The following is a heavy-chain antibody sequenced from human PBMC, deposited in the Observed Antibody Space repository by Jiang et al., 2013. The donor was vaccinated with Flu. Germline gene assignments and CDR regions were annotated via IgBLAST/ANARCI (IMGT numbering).Heavy chain of an antibody. CDR2: IYHSGST. V-gene: IGHV4-38-2*02. Sequence: EWIGSIYHSGSTYYNPSLKSRVTISVDTSKNQFSLKLSSVTAADTAVYYCARGTWPGLTYDYIWGNLVDFDYWGQGTLVTVSS. J-gene: IGHJ4*02. CDR3: ARGTWPGLTYDYIWGNLVDFDY. D-gene: IGHD3-16*01.